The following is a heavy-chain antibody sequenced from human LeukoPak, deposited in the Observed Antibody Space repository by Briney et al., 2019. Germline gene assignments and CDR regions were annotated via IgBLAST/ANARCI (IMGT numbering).Heavy chain of an antibody. D-gene: IGHD3/OR15-3a*01. V-gene: IGHV3-30*12. CDR2: ISFDGANK. J-gene: IGHJ3*02. Sequence: GGSLRLSCAASGFAFNNFGMHWVRQAPGKGLEWVAVISFDGANKHYADSVRGRFSISRDNSKNTLYLQMNSLRAEDTAVYYCASGLIWGQGTMVTVSS. CDR1: GFAFNNFG. CDR3: ASGLI.